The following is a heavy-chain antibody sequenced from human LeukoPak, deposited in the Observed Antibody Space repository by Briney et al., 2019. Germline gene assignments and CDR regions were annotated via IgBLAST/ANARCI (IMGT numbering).Heavy chain of an antibody. CDR3: ARRDGTGHWASDY. J-gene: IGHJ4*02. D-gene: IGHD2-8*02. CDR2: IYPTESET. CDR1: GYSFSSYR. V-gene: IGHV5-51*01. Sequence: GESLKISCKGSGYSFSSYRIGWVRQMPGKGLEWMGVIYPTESETRYSPSFEGQVTISADRSINTAYLQWSSLKASDAAIYYCARRDGTGHWASDYWGQGTLVTVSS.